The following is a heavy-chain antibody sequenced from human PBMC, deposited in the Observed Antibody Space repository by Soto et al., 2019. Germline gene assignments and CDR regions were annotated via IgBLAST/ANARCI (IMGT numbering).Heavy chain of an antibody. CDR2: IYYSGST. CDR1: GGSISSYY. D-gene: IGHD2-15*01. V-gene: IGHV4-59*01. CDR3: ARDKRGYCSGGSCYFDWFDP. Sequence: SETLSLTCTVSGGSISSYYWSWIRQPPGKGLEWIGYIYYSGSTNYNPSLKSRVTISVGTSKNQFSLKLSSVTAADTAVYYCARDKRGYCSGGSCYFDWFDPWGQGTLVTVSS. J-gene: IGHJ5*02.